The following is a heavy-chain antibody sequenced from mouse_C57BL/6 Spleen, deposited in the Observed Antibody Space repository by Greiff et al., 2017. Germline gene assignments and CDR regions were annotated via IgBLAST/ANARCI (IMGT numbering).Heavy chain of an antibody. CDR3: ERDGYDDDAMDY. CDR1: GYSFTSGYY. Sequence: ESGPGLVKPSQSLSLSCSVTGYSFTSGYYWNWIRQFPGNKLELMGYISYDGSTNYNPSLKNRISITRDTSKNKFFLKLNTVTTEDAATEYCERDGYDDDAMDYWGQGTSVTVSS. D-gene: IGHD2-2*01. CDR2: ISYDGST. V-gene: IGHV3-6*01. J-gene: IGHJ4*01.